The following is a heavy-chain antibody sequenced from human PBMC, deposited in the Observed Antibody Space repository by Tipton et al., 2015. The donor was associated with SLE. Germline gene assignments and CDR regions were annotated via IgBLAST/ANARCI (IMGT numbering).Heavy chain of an antibody. V-gene: IGHV4-59*12. J-gene: IGHJ4*02. CDR1: GGSISTYY. CDR3: ARGGLGSNLRGSIYLGY. D-gene: IGHD7-27*01. Sequence: TLSLTCTVSGGSISTYYWSWIRQPPGEGLEWIGTIYYSGTMYYNPSLKSRVTISVDTSKNQVSLKLTSVTAADTAVYYCARGGLGSNLRGSIYLGYWGQGTLVTVSS. CDR2: IYYSGTM.